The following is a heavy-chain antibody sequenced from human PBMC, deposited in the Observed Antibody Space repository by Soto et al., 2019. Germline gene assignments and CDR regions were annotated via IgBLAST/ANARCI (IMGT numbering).Heavy chain of an antibody. Sequence: SETLSLTCTVSGGSISSYYWSWIRQPPGKGLEWIGYIYYSGSTNYNPSLKSRVTISVDTSKNQFSLKLSSVTAADTAVYYCASLEGVFEQPRIRHTYMDVWGKGTTVTVSS. CDR2: IYYSGST. V-gene: IGHV4-59*12. CDR3: ASLEGVFEQPRIRHTYMDV. J-gene: IGHJ6*03. CDR1: GGSISSYY. D-gene: IGHD2-8*01.